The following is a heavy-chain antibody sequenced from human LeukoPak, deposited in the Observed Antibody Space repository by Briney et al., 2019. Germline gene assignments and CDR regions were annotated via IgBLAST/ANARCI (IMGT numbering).Heavy chain of an antibody. Sequence: GRSLRLSCAASGFTFSSYSMNWVRQAPGKGLVWVSRINSDGSSTSYADSVKGRFTISRDNAKNTLYLQMNSLRAEDTAVYYCARAGGYCTNGVCYYDAFDIWGQGTMVTVSS. CDR3: ARAGGYCTNGVCYYDAFDI. V-gene: IGHV3-74*01. J-gene: IGHJ3*02. CDR1: GFTFSSYS. CDR2: INSDGSST. D-gene: IGHD2-8*01.